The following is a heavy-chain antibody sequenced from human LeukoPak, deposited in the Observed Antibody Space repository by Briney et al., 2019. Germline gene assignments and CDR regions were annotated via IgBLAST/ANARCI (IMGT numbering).Heavy chain of an antibody. CDR2: ISPYNGNT. CDR3: AREKPAYGDFFDD. D-gene: IGHD4-17*01. V-gene: IGHV1-18*01. Sequence: ASEKVSSKPSGYTFTSYGISWVQQAPGQGLERMGWISPYNGNTNYAQTLQGRVTITTDTSTSTASMELRSLRSDDTAVYYCAREKPAYGDFFDDWGQGTLVTVST. CDR1: GYTFTSYG. J-gene: IGHJ5*02.